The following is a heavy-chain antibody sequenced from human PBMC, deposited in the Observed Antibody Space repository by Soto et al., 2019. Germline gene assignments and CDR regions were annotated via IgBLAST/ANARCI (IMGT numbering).Heavy chain of an antibody. CDR1: GGSVSSSSYY. CDR3: GRLEGLATISYYFDY. D-gene: IGHD3-9*01. CDR2: VYYSGST. V-gene: IGHV4-39*01. Sequence: SETLSLTCNVSGGSVSSSSYYWGWVRQPPGKGLEWIGSVYYSGSTYCNPSLESRVTISVDKSKNQFSLKLMSLSAADTAVYYCGRLEGLATISYYFDYWGQGALVTVSS. J-gene: IGHJ4*02.